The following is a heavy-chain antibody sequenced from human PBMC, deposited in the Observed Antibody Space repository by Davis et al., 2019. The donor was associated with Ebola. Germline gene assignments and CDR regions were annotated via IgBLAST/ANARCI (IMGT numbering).Heavy chain of an antibody. CDR1: GFTFSSYW. CDR3: AKGVVISPIDY. D-gene: IGHD3-3*01. Sequence: GGSLRLSCAASGFTFSSYWMHWVRQAPGKGLEWVAVIWHDGSNKYYGDSMKGRFTNSRDNSKKTLYLQMNSLRAEDTAVYYCAKGVVISPIDYWGQGTLVTVSS. CDR2: IWHDGSNK. J-gene: IGHJ4*02. V-gene: IGHV3-33*03.